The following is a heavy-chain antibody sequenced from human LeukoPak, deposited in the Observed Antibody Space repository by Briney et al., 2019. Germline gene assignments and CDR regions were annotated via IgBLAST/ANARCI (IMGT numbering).Heavy chain of an antibody. CDR3: ARKSGSSGYPFDY. J-gene: IGHJ4*02. CDR1: GFPFSSYS. CDR2: ITSSSSTM. D-gene: IGHD3-22*01. Sequence: GGSLRLSCAASGFPFSSYSMNWVRQAPGKGLEWVSYITSSSSTMYYADAVKGRFAISRDNAKNSLYLQMNRLRAEDTAVYYCARKSGSSGYPFDYWGQGILVTASS. V-gene: IGHV3-48*01.